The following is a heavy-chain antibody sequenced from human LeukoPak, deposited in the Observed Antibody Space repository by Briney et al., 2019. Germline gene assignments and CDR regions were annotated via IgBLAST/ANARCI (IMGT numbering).Heavy chain of an antibody. CDR2: IYYSGST. J-gene: IGHJ3*02. D-gene: IGHD2-21*02. Sequence: SETLSLTCTVSGGSISSSSYYWGWIRQPPGKGLEWIGSIYYSGSTYYNPSLKSRVTISVDTSKNHFSLKLSSVTAADTAVYYCARPCDPGGHDAFDIWGQGTMVTVSS. CDR1: GGSISSSSYY. V-gene: IGHV4-39*02. CDR3: ARPCDPGGHDAFDI.